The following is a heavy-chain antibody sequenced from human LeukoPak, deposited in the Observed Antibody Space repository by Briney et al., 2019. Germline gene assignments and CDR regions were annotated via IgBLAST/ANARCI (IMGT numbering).Heavy chain of an antibody. CDR2: IHNRGTT. D-gene: IGHD3-22*01. J-gene: IGHJ4*02. V-gene: IGHV4-59*08. CDR3: ARFTIDDTSGHFDY. Sequence: PSETLSLTCIVSGDSSNTYYWSWIRQPPGKGLEWIGYIHNRGTTRYNPSLKSRVTISADTSKNHFSLNLTSVTAADTAVYYCARFTIDDTSGHFDYWGQGNLVTVSS. CDR1: GDSSNTYY.